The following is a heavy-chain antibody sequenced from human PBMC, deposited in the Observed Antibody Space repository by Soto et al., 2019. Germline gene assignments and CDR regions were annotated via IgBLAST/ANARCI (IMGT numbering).Heavy chain of an antibody. CDR3: ASSHCSSTSCYFGSSWFDP. V-gene: IGHV4-31*03. Sequence: QVQLQESGPGLVKPSQTLSLTCTVSGGSISSGGYYWSWIRQHPGKGLEWIGYIYYSGSTYYNPSLKSRVTISVDTSKNQSSLKLSSVTAADTAVYYCASSHCSSTSCYFGSSWFDPWGQGTLVTVSS. D-gene: IGHD2-2*01. CDR1: GGSISSGGYY. J-gene: IGHJ5*02. CDR2: IYYSGST.